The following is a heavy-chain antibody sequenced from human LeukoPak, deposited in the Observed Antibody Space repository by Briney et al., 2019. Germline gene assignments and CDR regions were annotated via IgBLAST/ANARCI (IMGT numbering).Heavy chain of an antibody. CDR2: ISGGGST. D-gene: IGHD3-10*01. CDR3: ARVPGAYYDAFDI. J-gene: IGHJ3*02. V-gene: IGHV3-66*01. Sequence: GGSLRLSCAASGFTVSSKYMSWVRQAPGKGLEWVSLISGGGSTYYADSVKGRCTISRDNSKNTLYLQMNSLRAEDTAVYYCARVPGAYYDAFDIWGQGTMVTVSS. CDR1: GFTVSSKY.